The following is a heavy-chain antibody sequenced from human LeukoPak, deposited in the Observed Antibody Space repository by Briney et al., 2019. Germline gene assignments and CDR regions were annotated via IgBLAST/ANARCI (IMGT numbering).Heavy chain of an antibody. D-gene: IGHD3-22*01. CDR3: AREHRDYIGSGYHLDY. J-gene: IGHJ4*02. CDR1: GGSISSYY. Sequence: SETLSLTCTVSGGSISSYYWGWIRQPAGKGLERIVRVYSSGSTDYNPSLTGRVTMSLDTSRNQFSLKLISVTAADTAVYYCAREHRDYIGSGYHLDYWGQGNLVTVSS. CDR2: VYSSGST. V-gene: IGHV4-4*07.